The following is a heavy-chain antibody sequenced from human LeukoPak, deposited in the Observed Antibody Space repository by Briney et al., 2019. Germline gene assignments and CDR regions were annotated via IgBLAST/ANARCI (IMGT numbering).Heavy chain of an antibody. CDR3: AKDPLSGGLDV. D-gene: IGHD3-10*01. CDR1: GFSFSSYP. CDR2: IDHSGDNT. J-gene: IGHJ6*02. V-gene: IGHV3-23*01. Sequence: GGSLRLSCAASGFSFSSYPMSWVRQAPGKGLEWVSNIDHSGDNTYYAVSVKGRFTISRDNSKNTLILQMKSLRVEDTALYYCAKDPLSGGLDVWGQGTSVTVSS.